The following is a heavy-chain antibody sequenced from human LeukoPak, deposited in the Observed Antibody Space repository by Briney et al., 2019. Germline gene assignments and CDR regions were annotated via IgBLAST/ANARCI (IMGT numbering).Heavy chain of an antibody. J-gene: IGHJ4*02. CDR2: INAGNGNT. V-gene: IGHV1-3*01. D-gene: IGHD1-26*01. CDR3: ARDFQGSGSYWDYFDY. CDR1: GYTFTNYA. Sequence: ASVKVSCKASGYTFTNYAMHWVRQAPGQRLEWMGWINAGNGNTKYSQKFQGRVTITRDTSASTAYMELSSLRSEDTAVYYCARDFQGSGSYWDYFDYWGQGTLVTVSS.